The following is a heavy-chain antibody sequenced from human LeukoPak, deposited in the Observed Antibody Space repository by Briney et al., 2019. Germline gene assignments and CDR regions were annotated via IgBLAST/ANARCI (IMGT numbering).Heavy chain of an antibody. CDR3: ARDLTHKYYYDSSGYPNPLDY. Sequence: GGSLRLSRAASGFTFSSYWMSWVRQAPGKGLEWVANIKQDGSEKYYVDSVKGRFTISRDNAKNSLYLQMNSLRAEDTAVYYCARDLTHKYYYDSSGYPNPLDYWGQGTLVTVSS. V-gene: IGHV3-7*01. CDR1: GFTFSSYW. D-gene: IGHD3-22*01. J-gene: IGHJ4*02. CDR2: IKQDGSEK.